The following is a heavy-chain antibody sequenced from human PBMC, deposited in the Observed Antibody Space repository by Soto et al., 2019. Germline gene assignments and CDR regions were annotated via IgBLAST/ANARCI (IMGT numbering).Heavy chain of an antibody. CDR1: DGSITDYYSC. CDR2: IFVSGTT. CDR3: ARGPSGRKVHS. V-gene: IGHV4-30-4*01. J-gene: IGHJ4*02. D-gene: IGHD7-27*01. Sequence: SVILSVTCSVADGSITDYYSCCSWIHQPPGEGLECIGHIFVSGTTYTNPSLRSQVAISLDTSKNHFSLTLSPVTAADTAVYYCARGPSGRKVHSWGQGFLITSPQ.